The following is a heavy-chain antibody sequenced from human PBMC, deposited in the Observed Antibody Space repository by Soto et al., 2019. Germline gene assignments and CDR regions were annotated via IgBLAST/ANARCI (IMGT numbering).Heavy chain of an antibody. CDR2: ISAYNGNT. CDR3: ARDSDYDILTGYLY. J-gene: IGHJ4*02. CDR1: GYTFTSYG. V-gene: IGHV1-18*01. Sequence: ASVKVSCKASGYTFTSYGISWVRQAPGQGLEWMGWISAYNGNTNYAQKLQGRVTMTTDTSTSTAYMELRSLRSDDTAVYYCARDSDYDILTGYLYWGQGTLVTVSS. D-gene: IGHD3-9*01.